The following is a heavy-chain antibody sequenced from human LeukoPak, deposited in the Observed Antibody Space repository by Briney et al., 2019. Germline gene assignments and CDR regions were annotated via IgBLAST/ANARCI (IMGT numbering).Heavy chain of an antibody. CDR1: GGSISSYY. V-gene: IGHV4-59*01. D-gene: IGHD2-2*01. J-gene: IGHJ6*02. Sequence: SETLSLTCTVSGGSISSYYWSWIRQPPGKGLEWIGYIYYSGSTNYNPSLKSRVTISVDTSKNQFSLKLSSVTAADTAVYYCARGGPLPPFTTSWNLYYYYYGMDVWGQGTTVTVSS. CDR3: ARGGPLPPFTTSWNLYYYYYGMDV. CDR2: IYYSGST.